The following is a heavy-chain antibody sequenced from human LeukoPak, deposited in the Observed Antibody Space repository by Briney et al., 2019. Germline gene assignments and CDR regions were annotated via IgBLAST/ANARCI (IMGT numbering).Heavy chain of an antibody. D-gene: IGHD2-21*02. Sequence: SETLSLTCTVSGGSISYDYWTWIRQSPGKRLEWIGYIHYSGATNYSPSLNSRVTISVDTSKNNFSLKLSSVTAADTALYATLRGASTAVFDSWGQGTLVTVSS. J-gene: IGHJ4*02. CDR2: IHYSGAT. CDR3: LRGASTAVFDS. CDR1: GGSISYDY. V-gene: IGHV4-59*08.